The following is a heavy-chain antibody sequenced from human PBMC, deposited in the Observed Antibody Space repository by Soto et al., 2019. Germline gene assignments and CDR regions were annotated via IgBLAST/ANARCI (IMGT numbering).Heavy chain of an antibody. CDR1: GFTFSSYG. Sequence: GGSLRLSCAASGFTFSSYGMHWVRQAPGKGLEWVAVIWYDGSNKYYADSVKGRFTISRDNSKNTLYLQMNSLRAEHSAVYYCARALVVPAAMSYLDYWGQGTLVTVSS. V-gene: IGHV3-33*01. J-gene: IGHJ4*02. D-gene: IGHD2-2*01. CDR3: ARALVVPAAMSYLDY. CDR2: IWYDGSNK.